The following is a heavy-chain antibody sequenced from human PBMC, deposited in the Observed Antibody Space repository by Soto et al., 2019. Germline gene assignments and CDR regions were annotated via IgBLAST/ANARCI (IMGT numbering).Heavy chain of an antibody. CDR1: GFSLSTTGVG. CDR2: IYWDNDK. Sequence: QITLKESGPTLVKPTQTLTLTCSFSGFSLSTTGVGVGWIRQSPGKALEWLAIIYWDNDKSYSLSLKSRVTITKDTSKNQVVLTVTNMDPVDTGTYYCARSLWFGELHWGQGALVTVSS. D-gene: IGHD3-10*01. CDR3: ARSLWFGELH. J-gene: IGHJ4*02. V-gene: IGHV2-5*02.